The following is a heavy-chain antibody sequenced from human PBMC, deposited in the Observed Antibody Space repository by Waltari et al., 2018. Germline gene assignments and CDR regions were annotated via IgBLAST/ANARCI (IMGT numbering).Heavy chain of an antibody. CDR1: GDRGRRQG. J-gene: IGHJ4*02. CDR2: IYPGDSDT. CDR3: ARGWGQLTPDY. V-gene: IGHV5-51*03. Sequence: EGKRGQSGAEGKKKGESLKIWVKGEGDRGRRQGTGRVRQMPGKGLEWMGIIYPGDSDTRSRPSFQGQVTISADKSISTAYLPWSSLKASDTAMYYCARGWGQLTPDYWGQGTLVTVSS. D-gene: IGHD2-2*01.